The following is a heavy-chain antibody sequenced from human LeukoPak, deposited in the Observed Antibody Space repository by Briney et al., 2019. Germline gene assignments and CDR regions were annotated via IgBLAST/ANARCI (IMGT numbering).Heavy chain of an antibody. D-gene: IGHD3-22*01. CDR1: GGTSSSYA. CDR2: IIPIFGTA. J-gene: IGHJ4*02. Sequence: SVKVSCKASGGTSSSYAISWVRQAPGQGLEWMGGIIPIFGTANYAQKFQGRVTITTDESTSTAYMELSSLRSEDTAVYYCARGRYYYDSSGYWGFDYWGQGTLVTVSS. CDR3: ARGRYYYDSSGYWGFDY. V-gene: IGHV1-69*05.